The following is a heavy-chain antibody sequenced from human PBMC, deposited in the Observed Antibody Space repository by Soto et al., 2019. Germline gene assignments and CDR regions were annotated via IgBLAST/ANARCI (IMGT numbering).Heavy chain of an antibody. CDR2: ISRSSGDI. Sequence: EVQLVESGGGFAQPGGSLRLSCVASGFTLSSYSMNWVRQAPGKGLEWVSAISRSSGDIYYADSVKGRFTISRDNAKDSLNVPMNSLRDEDTAVYYCARDTGSTSYYYGRGVWGRGATVTVSS. CDR1: GFTLSSYS. D-gene: IGHD4-17*01. J-gene: IGHJ6*02. CDR3: ARDTGSTSYYYGRGV. V-gene: IGHV3-48*02.